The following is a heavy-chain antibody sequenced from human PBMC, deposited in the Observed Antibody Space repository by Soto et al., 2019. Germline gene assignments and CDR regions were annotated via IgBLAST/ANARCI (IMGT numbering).Heavy chain of an antibody. CDR3: ARGGFYGDYVTYYYMDV. J-gene: IGHJ6*03. CDR1: NGSISSSNW. Sequence: LSDTCGVANGSISSSNWWRWVRKPPGKGLEWIGEIYHSGSTNYNPSLKSRVTISVDKSKNQFSLKLSSVTAADTAVYYCARGGFYGDYVTYYYMDVRGKGTTVTVSS. D-gene: IGHD4-17*01. V-gene: IGHV4-4*02. CDR2: IYHSGST.